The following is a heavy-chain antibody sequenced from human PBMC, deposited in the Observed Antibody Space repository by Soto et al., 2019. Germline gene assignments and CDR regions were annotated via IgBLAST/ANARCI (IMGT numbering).Heavy chain of an antibody. J-gene: IGHJ5*02. V-gene: IGHV4-59*01. CDR1: GDSISSYY. CDR2: IDYSGST. D-gene: IGHD5-12*01. CDR3: ARGVATIGP. Sequence: WETLSLTCGVSGDSISSYYWSWIRQPPGKGLEWIGYIDYSGSTNYNPSFKSRVTISVDTPKNQFSLKLTSVTAADTAVYYCARGVATIGPWGQGTLVPVSS.